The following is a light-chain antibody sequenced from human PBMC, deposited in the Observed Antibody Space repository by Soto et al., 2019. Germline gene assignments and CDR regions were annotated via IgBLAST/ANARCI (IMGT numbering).Light chain of an antibody. J-gene: IGKJ1*01. CDR3: QQYGSSGT. V-gene: IGKV1-8*01. CDR1: QGISSY. Sequence: AIRMTQSPSSLSASTGDRVTITCRASQGISSYLAWYQQKPGKAPKLLIYAASNRATGIPDRFSGSGSGTDFTLTISRLEPEDFAVYYCQQYGSSGTFGQGTKVDIK. CDR2: AAS.